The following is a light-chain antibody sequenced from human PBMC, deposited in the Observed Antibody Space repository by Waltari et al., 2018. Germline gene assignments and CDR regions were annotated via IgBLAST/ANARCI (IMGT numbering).Light chain of an antibody. V-gene: IGKV2-30*02. J-gene: IGKJ2*01. CDR1: QSLVHSDGNTH. CDR3: MQGTHWPYT. Sequence: DVVMTQSPLSLPVTLGQPASISCKSSQSLVHSDGNTHLNWFHQRPGQSPRRLIYRVSNRDPGVPDRFSGGGSGTDFTLKSSRVEAEDVGVYYCMQGTHWPYTFGQGTRLDIK. CDR2: RVS.